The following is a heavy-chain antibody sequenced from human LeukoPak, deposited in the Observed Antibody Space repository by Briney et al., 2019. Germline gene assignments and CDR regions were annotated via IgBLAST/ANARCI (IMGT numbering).Heavy chain of an antibody. CDR2: IYYSGST. Sequence: SSQTLSLTCTVSGGSISSGSYYWSWIRQPPGKGPEWIGYIYYSGSTNYNPSLKSRVTISVDTSKNQFSLKLSSVTAADTAVYYCARAISSIAARRGYYYYYMDVWGKGTTVTVSS. CDR3: ARAISSIAARRGYYYYYMDV. CDR1: GGSISSGSYY. J-gene: IGHJ6*03. D-gene: IGHD6-6*01. V-gene: IGHV4-61*01.